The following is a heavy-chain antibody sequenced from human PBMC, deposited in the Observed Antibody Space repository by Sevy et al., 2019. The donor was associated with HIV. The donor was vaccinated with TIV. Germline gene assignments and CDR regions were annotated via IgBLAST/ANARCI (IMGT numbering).Heavy chain of an antibody. CDR1: GFTFSTYA. CDR3: AKDRVSGTYYTGDFDY. D-gene: IGHD3-10*01. CDR2: ISLSGGDT. V-gene: IGHV3-23*01. Sequence: GGSLRLSCAASGFTFSTYAMTWVHQAPGKGLEWVSVISLSGGDTYYTDSVKGRFTISRDNSKNTLYLQMNSLRAEDTVVYYCAKDRVSGTYYTGDFDYWGQGTLVTVSS. J-gene: IGHJ4*02.